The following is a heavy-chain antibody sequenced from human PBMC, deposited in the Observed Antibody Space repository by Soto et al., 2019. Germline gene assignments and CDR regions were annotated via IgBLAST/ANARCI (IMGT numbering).Heavy chain of an antibody. V-gene: IGHV3-11*03. D-gene: IGHD2-8*01. J-gene: IGHJ4*02. CDR3: VSWVSVHFDY. Sequence: GGSLRLSCAVSGFTFSVSYMGWIRQAPGKGPEWVSYISSKSSYTNYADSVKGRFTISRDNANNSLYLQMNSLRAEDTARYFCVSWVSVHFDYWGPGTLVTVSS. CDR1: GFTFSVSY. CDR2: ISSKSSYT.